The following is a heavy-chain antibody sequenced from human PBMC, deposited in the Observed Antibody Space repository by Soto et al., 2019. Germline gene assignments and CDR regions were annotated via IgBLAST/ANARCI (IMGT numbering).Heavy chain of an antibody. V-gene: IGHV3-48*03. CDR2: ITSSGSTI. D-gene: IGHD4-17*01. Sequence: EVQLVESGGGLVQPGGSLRLSCAASGFTFSSYEMNWVRQAPGKGLEWVSYITSSGSTIYYADSVKGRFTISRDNAKNSLYLQMNSLRAEDTAVYYCARPYGDYYYYYGMDVWGQGTTVTVSS. CDR1: GFTFSSYE. CDR3: ARPYGDYYYYYGMDV. J-gene: IGHJ6*02.